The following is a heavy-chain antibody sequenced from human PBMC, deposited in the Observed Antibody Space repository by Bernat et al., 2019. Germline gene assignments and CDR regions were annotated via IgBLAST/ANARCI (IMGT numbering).Heavy chain of an antibody. Sequence: QVQLQESGPGLVKPSETLSLTCTVSGGSISSYYWGWIRQPPGKGLEWIGSIYYSGSTYYNPSLKSRVTISVDTSKNQFSLKLSSVTAADTAVYYCARRIAVAAFDYWGQGTLVTVSS. V-gene: IGHV4-39*01. CDR2: IYYSGST. CDR1: GGSISSYY. J-gene: IGHJ4*02. D-gene: IGHD6-19*01. CDR3: ARRIAVAAFDY.